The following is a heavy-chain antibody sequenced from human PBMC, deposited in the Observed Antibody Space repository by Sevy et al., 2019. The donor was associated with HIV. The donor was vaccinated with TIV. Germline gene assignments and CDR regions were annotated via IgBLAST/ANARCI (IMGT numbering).Heavy chain of an antibody. CDR2: VIPILGTV. CDR1: GGTFSRYG. Sequence: ASVKVSCKPSGGTFSRYGISWVGQAPGQGLEWMGGVIPILGTVNYAQKLQGRVTITAEKSTKTAYMELSILRSEDTAVYYCARGGGNGWYYFDYWGQETLVTVSS. CDR3: ARGGGNGWYYFDY. J-gene: IGHJ4*02. V-gene: IGHV1-69*10. D-gene: IGHD6-19*01.